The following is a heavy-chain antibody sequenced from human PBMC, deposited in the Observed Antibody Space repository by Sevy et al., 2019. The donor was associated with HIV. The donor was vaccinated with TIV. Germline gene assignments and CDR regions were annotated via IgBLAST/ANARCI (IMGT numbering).Heavy chain of an antibody. CDR3: ARQSGYCSSTSCYTGWGKTYYYYYGMDV. CDR1: GYSFTSYW. Sequence: GESLKISCKGSGYSFTSYWIGWVRQMPGKDLEWMGIIYPGDSDTRYSPSFQGQVTISADKSISTAYLQWSSLKASDTAMYYCARQSGYCSSTSCYTGWGKTYYYYYGMDVWGQGTTVTVSS. CDR2: IYPGDSDT. V-gene: IGHV5-51*01. J-gene: IGHJ6*02. D-gene: IGHD2-2*01.